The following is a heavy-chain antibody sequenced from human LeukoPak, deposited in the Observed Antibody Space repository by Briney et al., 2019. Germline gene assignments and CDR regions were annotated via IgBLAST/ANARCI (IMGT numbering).Heavy chain of an antibody. V-gene: IGHV3-23*01. D-gene: IGHD6-13*01. CDR2: ISGSGDST. CDR3: AKDRSPYSSSWYEESRYNWFDP. Sequence: GGSLRLSCAASGFTFSDYGMSWVRQAPGKGLEWVSSISGSGDSTYYADSVKGRFTISRDNSKNTLYLQMNSLRAEDTAVYYCAKDRSPYSSSWYEESRYNWFDPWGQGTLVTVSS. CDR1: GFTFSDYG. J-gene: IGHJ5*02.